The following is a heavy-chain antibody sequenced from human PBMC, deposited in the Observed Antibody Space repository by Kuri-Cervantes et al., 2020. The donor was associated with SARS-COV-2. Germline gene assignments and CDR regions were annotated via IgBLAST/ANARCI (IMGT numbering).Heavy chain of an antibody. CDR1: GFTFSSDW. V-gene: IGHV3-7*01. D-gene: IGHD6-19*01. Sequence: GGSLRLSCAASGFTFSSDWMTWVRKAPGKGLEWVASMKRDGSEKYYVDSVKGRFTISRDNAKNSLDLQMNSLRPDDTAVYYCAGRYSSGWPDHWGQGTLVTVSS. J-gene: IGHJ5*02. CDR2: MKRDGSEK. CDR3: AGRYSSGWPDH.